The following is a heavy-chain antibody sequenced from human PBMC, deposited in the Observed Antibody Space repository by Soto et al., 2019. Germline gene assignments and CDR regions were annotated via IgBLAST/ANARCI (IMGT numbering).Heavy chain of an antibody. D-gene: IGHD2-2*01. Sequence: PRAALKISCTGFGYTFTTFWVTWVRQMPGKGLEWMGRIDPRDSYVNYSPSFQGHVTISVDKSISTAYLQWGSLKASDTAMYYCARLFCSTTTCDSWFDPWGQGTLVTVYS. CDR3: ARLFCSTTTCDSWFDP. V-gene: IGHV5-10-1*01. J-gene: IGHJ5*02. CDR2: IDPRDSYV. CDR1: GYTFTTFW.